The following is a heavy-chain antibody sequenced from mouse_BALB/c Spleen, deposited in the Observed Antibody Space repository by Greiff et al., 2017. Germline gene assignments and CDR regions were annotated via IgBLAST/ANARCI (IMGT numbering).Heavy chain of an antibody. D-gene: IGHD2-1*01. J-gene: IGHJ3*01. V-gene: IGHV5-9-4*01. Sequence: EVKLMESGGGLVKPGGSLKLSCAASGFTFSSYAMSWVRQSPEKRLEWVAEISSGGSYTYYPDTVTGRFTISRDNAKNTLYLEMSSLRSEDTAMYYCATYGNSAWFAYWGQGTLVTVSA. CDR1: GFTFSSYA. CDR2: ISSGGSYT. CDR3: ATYGNSAWFAY.